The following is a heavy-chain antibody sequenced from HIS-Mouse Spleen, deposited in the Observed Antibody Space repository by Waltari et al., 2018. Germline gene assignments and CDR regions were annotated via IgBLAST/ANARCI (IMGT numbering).Heavy chain of an antibody. CDR1: GGSFSGYY. CDR2: INDSGST. D-gene: IGHD3-16*01. Sequence: QVQLQQWGAGLLKPSETLSLTCAVYGGSFSGYYWSWIRQPPGKGLEWIGEINDSGSTNYNPSLKSRVTISVDTSKNQFSLKLSSVTAADTAVYYCARGKGGSNYFDYWGQGTLVTVSS. J-gene: IGHJ4*02. CDR3: ARGKGGSNYFDY. V-gene: IGHV4-34*01.